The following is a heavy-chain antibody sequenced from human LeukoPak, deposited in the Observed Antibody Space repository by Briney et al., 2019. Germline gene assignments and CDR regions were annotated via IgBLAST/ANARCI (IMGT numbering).Heavy chain of an antibody. CDR3: ARDSGYSYGYKY. V-gene: IGHV4-34*01. Sequence: PSETLSLTCAVYGGSFSGYYWSWIRQPPGKGLEWIGEINHSGSTNYNPSLKSRVTISVDTSKNQFSLKLSSVTAADTAVYYCARDSGYSYGYKYWGQGTLVTVSS. CDR2: INHSGST. D-gene: IGHD5-18*01. CDR1: GGSFSGYY. J-gene: IGHJ4*02.